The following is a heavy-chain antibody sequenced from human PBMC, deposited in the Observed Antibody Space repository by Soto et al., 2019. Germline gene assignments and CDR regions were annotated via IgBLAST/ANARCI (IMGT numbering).Heavy chain of an antibody. CDR2: IIPIFGTA. CDR1: GGTFSSYA. Sequence: GASVKVSCKACGGTFSSYAISWVRQAPGQGLEWMGGIIPIFGTANYAQKFQGRVTITADESTSTAYMELSSLRSEDTAVYYCARPLNSGYVYDYWGQGTLVTVSS. J-gene: IGHJ4*02. D-gene: IGHD5-12*01. CDR3: ARPLNSGYVYDY. V-gene: IGHV1-69*13.